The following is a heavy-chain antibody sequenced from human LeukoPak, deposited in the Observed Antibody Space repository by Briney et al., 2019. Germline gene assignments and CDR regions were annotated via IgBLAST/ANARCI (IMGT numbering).Heavy chain of an antibody. CDR2: IYSGGST. CDR3: AREGATTSFDY. D-gene: IGHD1-26*01. V-gene: IGHV3-53*01. J-gene: IGHJ4*02. CDR1: GFTVSSYS. Sequence: GGSLRLSCAASGFTVSSYSMNWVRQAPGKGLEWVSVIYSGGSTYYADSVRGRFTISRDSSKNTLYLQMNSLRAEDTAVYYCAREGATTSFDYWGQGTLVTVSS.